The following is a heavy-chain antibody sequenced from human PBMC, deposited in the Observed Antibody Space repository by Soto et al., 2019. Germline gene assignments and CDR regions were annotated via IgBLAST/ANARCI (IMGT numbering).Heavy chain of an antibody. CDR1: GGSISSGGYS. CDR3: APAPSP. J-gene: IGHJ5*02. V-gene: IGHV4-30-2*01. D-gene: IGHD2-2*01. CDR2: IYHSGST. Sequence: QLQLQESGSGLVKPSQTLSLTCAVSGGSISSGGYSWSWIRQPPGKGLEWIGYIYHSGSTYYNPSLKRRVTSPVDRSKDQFSLKLSSVTAADTAVYCSAPAPSPWGQATLVTVSS.